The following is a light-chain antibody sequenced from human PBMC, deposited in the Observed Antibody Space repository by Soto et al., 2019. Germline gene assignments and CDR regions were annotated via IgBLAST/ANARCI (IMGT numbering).Light chain of an antibody. Sequence: DIQMTQSPSTLPGSVGARVTITCRASQTISSWLAWYQQKPGKAPKLLIYKASSLESGVPSRFSGSGSGTEVTITISSLQPDDCETYYGQQYNSYTWTFGQGTKVDIK. J-gene: IGKJ1*01. CDR1: QTISSW. V-gene: IGKV1-5*03. CDR3: QQYNSYTWT. CDR2: KAS.